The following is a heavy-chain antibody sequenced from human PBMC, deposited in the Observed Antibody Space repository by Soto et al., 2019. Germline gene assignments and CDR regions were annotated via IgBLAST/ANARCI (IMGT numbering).Heavy chain of an antibody. V-gene: IGHV4-4*02. Sequence: SETRSRTWTVSGGSVSSSNWWSFFRQPPGKGLEWIGEIYHSGSTTYNPSLKSRATISVDKSENQFSLRLKSVTAADTAVYYCASVGSDYDNSGYYLPWGPGTLVTVSS. CDR3: ASVGSDYDNSGYYLP. D-gene: IGHD3-22*01. CDR2: IYHSGST. J-gene: IGHJ5*02. CDR1: GGSVSSSNW.